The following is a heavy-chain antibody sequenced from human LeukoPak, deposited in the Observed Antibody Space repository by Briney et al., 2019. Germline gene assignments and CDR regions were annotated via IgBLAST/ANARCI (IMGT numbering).Heavy chain of an antibody. CDR2: ISSSGSTI. CDR3: ARVRFGESYGMDV. D-gene: IGHD3-10*01. CDR1: GFTLSDYY. J-gene: IGHJ6*02. V-gene: IGHV3-11*01. Sequence: GGSLRLSCAASGFTLSDYYVSWIRQAPGKGLEWVSYISSSGSTIYYADSVKGRFTISRDNAKNSLYLQMNSLRAEDTAVYYCARVRFGESYGMDVWGQGTTVTVSS.